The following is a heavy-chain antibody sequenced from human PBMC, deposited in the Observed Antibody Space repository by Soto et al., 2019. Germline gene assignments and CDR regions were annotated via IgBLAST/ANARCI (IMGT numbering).Heavy chain of an antibody. CDR2: ISYDGSNK. Sequence: PGGSLRLACAASGFTFSSYAMHWVRQAPGKGLEWVAVISYDGSNKYYADSVKGRFTISRDNAKNSLYLQMNSLRAEDTAVYYCARVLIVRGVNSFRGQGTPVTGSS. D-gene: IGHD3-10*01. V-gene: IGHV3-30-3*01. CDR3: ARVLIVRGVNSF. J-gene: IGHJ4*02. CDR1: GFTFSSYA.